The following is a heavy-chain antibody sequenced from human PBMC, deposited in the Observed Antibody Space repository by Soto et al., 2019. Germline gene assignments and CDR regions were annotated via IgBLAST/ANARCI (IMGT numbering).Heavy chain of an antibody. D-gene: IGHD3-16*01. CDR3: ATDVTVKYYDGTYSYYGMDV. CDR1: GGTFSSHA. V-gene: IGHV1-69*13. Sequence: SVKVSCKASGGTFSSHAFSWARQAPGQGLEWMGVIIPFFKATNYARKFQDRLTITAEDSTNTLYMDLYSLSSEDTAVYYCATDVTVKYYDGTYSYYGMDVWGQGATVTVYS. CDR2: IIPFFKAT. J-gene: IGHJ6*02.